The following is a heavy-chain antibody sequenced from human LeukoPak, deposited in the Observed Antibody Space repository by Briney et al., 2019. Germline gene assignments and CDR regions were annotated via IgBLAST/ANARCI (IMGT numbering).Heavy chain of an antibody. V-gene: IGHV3-21*01. J-gene: IGHJ4*02. Sequence: GSLRLSCAASGFTFSSYSMNWVRQAPGKGLEWVSSISSSSSYIYYADSVKGRFTISRDNANYSLYLQMNSLRAEDTAVYYCAREDTALVTLDYWGQGTLVTVSS. CDR1: GFTFSSYS. CDR3: AREDTALVTLDY. D-gene: IGHD5-18*01. CDR2: ISSSSSYI.